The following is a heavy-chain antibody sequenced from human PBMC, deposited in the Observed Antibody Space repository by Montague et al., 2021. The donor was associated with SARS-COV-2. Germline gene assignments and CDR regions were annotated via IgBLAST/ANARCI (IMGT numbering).Heavy chain of an antibody. V-gene: IGHV4-39*07. J-gene: IGHJ6*02. CDR3: VRDGDYAPPSRMDV. CDR1: GGSIISSDHY. D-gene: IGHD4-17*01. CDR2: IFYSGTT. Sequence: SETLSLTCTVSGGSIISSDHYWAWIRQPPGGALEWIGSIFYSGTTYYNLSLQSRVTISIDTSKNQFSLKVTSMVAADTAVYYCVRDGDYAPPSRMDVWGHGTTVIVSS.